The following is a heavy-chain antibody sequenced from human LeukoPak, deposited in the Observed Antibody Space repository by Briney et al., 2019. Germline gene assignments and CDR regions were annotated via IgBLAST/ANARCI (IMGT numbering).Heavy chain of an antibody. CDR1: GYTLTELS. CDR3: ATVYYDPDAFDI. V-gene: IGHV1-24*01. CDR2: FDPGDGET. Sequence: ASVKVSCKVSGYTLTELSMHWVRQAPGKGLEWMGGFDPGDGETIYAQKFQGRVTMTEDTSTDTAYMELSSLRSEDTAVYYCATVYYDPDAFDIWGQGTMVTVSS. D-gene: IGHD3-22*01. J-gene: IGHJ3*02.